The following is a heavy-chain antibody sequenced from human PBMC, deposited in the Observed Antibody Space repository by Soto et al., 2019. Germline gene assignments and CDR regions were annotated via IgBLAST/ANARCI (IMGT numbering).Heavy chain of an antibody. CDR2: IYDSGSP. CDR3: ARGVGSSPPRY. J-gene: IGHJ4*02. Sequence: ILSLTCTISGGSISVYYWSWIRQPPGQALEWIGYIYDSGSPYYNPSLRSRVTIAADTSKNQISLRLTSATAADTAVYYCARGVGSSPPRYWGRGTLVTVSS. CDR1: GGSISVYY. D-gene: IGHD1-26*01. V-gene: IGHV4-59*01.